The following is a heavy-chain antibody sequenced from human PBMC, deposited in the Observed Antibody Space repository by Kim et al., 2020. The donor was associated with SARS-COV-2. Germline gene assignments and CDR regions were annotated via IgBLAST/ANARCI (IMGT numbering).Heavy chain of an antibody. Sequence: KGRFTISRDDSKNTLYLQMNSLKTEDTAVYYCTTDSLYYYGSGRPDLPDYWGQGTLVTVSS. V-gene: IGHV3-15*01. J-gene: IGHJ4*02. D-gene: IGHD3-10*01. CDR3: TTDSLYYYGSGRPDLPDY.